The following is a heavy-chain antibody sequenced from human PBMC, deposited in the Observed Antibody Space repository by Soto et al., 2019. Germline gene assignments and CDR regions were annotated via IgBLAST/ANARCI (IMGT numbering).Heavy chain of an antibody. CDR3: ATGQLLGYCSTTNFPYVMDV. CDR1: GDRFNTDA. Sequence: QVQVVQSGAEVKEPGSSVILSCKAPGDRFNTDAITWVRQSRGQGLERVGGSIPTLGTTNYAQDFQDRVTLTADRSTSTVYMHLRSLRSEDTALYYCATGQLLGYCSTTNFPYVMDVWGEGNTVTASS. V-gene: IGHV1-69*06. D-gene: IGHD2-2*01. J-gene: IGHJ6*02. CDR2: SIPTLGTT.